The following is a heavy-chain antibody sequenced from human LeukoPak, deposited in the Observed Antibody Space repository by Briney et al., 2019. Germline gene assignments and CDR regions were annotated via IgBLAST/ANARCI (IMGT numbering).Heavy chain of an antibody. CDR1: GFTFSSYA. CDR3: AKVFEDIVVVVAAIFDY. Sequence: GGSLRLSCAASGFTFSSYAMSWVRQAPGKGLEWVSAISGSGGSTYYANSVKGRFTISRDNSKNTLYLQMNSLRAEDTAVYYCAKVFEDIVVVVAAIFDYWGQGTLVTVSS. CDR2: ISGSGGST. J-gene: IGHJ4*02. V-gene: IGHV3-23*01. D-gene: IGHD2-15*01.